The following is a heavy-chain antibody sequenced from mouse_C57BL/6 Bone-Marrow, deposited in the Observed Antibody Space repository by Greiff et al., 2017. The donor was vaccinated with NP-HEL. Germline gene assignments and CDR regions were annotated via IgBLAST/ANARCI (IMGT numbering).Heavy chain of an antibody. CDR1: GFSLTSYG. Sequence: VKLMESGPGLVQPSQSLSITCTVSGFSLTSYGVHWVRQSPGKGLEWLGVIWSGGSTDYNAAFISRLSISKDNSKSQVFFKMNSLQADDTAIYYCARGRITTVVAPFAYWGQGTLVTVSA. CDR3: ARGRITTVVAPFAY. J-gene: IGHJ3*01. D-gene: IGHD1-1*01. CDR2: IWSGGST. V-gene: IGHV2-2*01.